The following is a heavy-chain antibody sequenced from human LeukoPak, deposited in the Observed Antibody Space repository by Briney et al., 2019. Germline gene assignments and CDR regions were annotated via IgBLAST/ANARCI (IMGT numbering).Heavy chain of an antibody. CDR1: GFTLSRYW. V-gene: IGHV3-74*03. D-gene: IGHD3-16*01. J-gene: IGHJ4*02. Sequence: GGSLRLSCVASGFTLSRYWMHWARQVPGKGLEWVSRINEDASTITYADSVKGRFTISRDNAKNTLYLQMNSLRAEDTAVYFCVRDLILVWTPGDDFDHWGQGTLVTVSS. CDR2: INEDASTI. CDR3: VRDLILVWTPGDDFDH.